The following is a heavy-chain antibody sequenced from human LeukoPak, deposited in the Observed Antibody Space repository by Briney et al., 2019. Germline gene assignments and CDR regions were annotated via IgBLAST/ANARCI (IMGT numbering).Heavy chain of an antibody. V-gene: IGHV1-69*04. CDR2: IIPILGIA. CDR1: GGTFSSYA. J-gene: IGHJ4*02. Sequence: SVKVSCKASGGTFSSYAISWVRQAPGQGLEWMGRIIPILGIANYAQKFQGRVTITADKSTSTAYMELSRLRSDDTAVYYCARDVQGPPYFDYWGQGTLVTVSS. CDR3: ARDVQGPPYFDY. D-gene: IGHD1-1*01.